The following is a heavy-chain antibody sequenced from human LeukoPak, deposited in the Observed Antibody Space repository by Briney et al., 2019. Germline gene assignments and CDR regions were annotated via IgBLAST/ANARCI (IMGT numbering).Heavy chain of an antibody. CDR3: ARRSWDDSSPNWFDP. V-gene: IGHV4-34*01. CDR2: INHSGST. J-gene: IGHJ5*02. D-gene: IGHD3-22*01. Sequence: PSETLSLTCAVYGGSFSGYYWSWIRQPPGKGLEWIGEINHSGSTNYNPSLKSRVTISVDTSKYQFSLKLSSVTAADTAVYYCARRSWDDSSPNWFDPWGQGTLVTISS. CDR1: GGSFSGYY.